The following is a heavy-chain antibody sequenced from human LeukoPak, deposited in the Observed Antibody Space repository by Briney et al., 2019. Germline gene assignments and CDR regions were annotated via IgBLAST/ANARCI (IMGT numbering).Heavy chain of an antibody. CDR3: ARDGEMATIENYFEY. V-gene: IGHV4-39*07. CDR1: GGSISSSNYY. D-gene: IGHD5-24*01. J-gene: IGHJ4*02. Sequence: PSETLSLTCTVSGGSISSSNYYWGWIRQPPGKGLEWIGSIYYSGSTHYNPSLKSRVTISVDTSKNQFSLKLSSVTAADTAVYYCARDGEMATIENYFEYWGQGTLVIVSS. CDR2: IYYSGST.